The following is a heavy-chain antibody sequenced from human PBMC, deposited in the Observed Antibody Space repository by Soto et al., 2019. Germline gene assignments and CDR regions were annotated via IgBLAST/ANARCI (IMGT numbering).Heavy chain of an antibody. CDR1: GGSVWAPDW. V-gene: IGHV4-4*02. D-gene: IGHD1-1*01. J-gene: IGHJ5*01. Sequence: SETLSLTCTLSGGSVWAPDWWNWVRQSPDKGLEWIAEVHISGHSNYNPSLRSRVSVSIDSSKNQFYLNLNSVTAADTAIYYCARVRQGGSANNCYFDPWGQGTQVTVSS. CDR2: VHISGHS. CDR3: ARVRQGGSANNCYFDP.